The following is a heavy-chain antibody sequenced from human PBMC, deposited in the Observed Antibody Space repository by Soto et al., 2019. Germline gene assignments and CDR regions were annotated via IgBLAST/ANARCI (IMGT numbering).Heavy chain of an antibody. CDR3: ARAVGGPTSNLDY. V-gene: IGHV1-3*01. D-gene: IGHD3-16*01. Sequence: ASVKVSCKASGYTLTSYAMHWVRQAPGQRLEWMGWINAGNGNTKYSQKFQGRVTITRDTSASTAYMELSSLRSEDTAVYYCARAVGGPTSNLDYWGQGTLVTVS. CDR2: INAGNGNT. J-gene: IGHJ4*02. CDR1: GYTLTSYA.